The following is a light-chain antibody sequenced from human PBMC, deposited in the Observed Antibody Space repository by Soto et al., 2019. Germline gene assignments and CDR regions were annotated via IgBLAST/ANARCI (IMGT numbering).Light chain of an antibody. J-gene: IGLJ3*02. CDR3: CSYAGRTTWV. CDR1: DSDIGGYNL. V-gene: IGLV2-23*01. Sequence: QSVLTQTASVSGSPGQSITISCTGTDSDIGGYNLVSWYQQHPGKAPKVLLYEGNERPSGVSNRFSGSKSGNTASLTISGLQAEDEADYYCCSYAGRTTWVFGGGTKLTVL. CDR2: EGN.